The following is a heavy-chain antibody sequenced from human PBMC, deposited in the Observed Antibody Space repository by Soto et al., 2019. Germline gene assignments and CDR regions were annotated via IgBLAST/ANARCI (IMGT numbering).Heavy chain of an antibody. D-gene: IGHD4-17*01. J-gene: IGHJ4*02. CDR3: AVYGGLREY. V-gene: IGHV3-30-3*01. Sequence: QAPGKGLEWVALISYDGGDKYYADAVKGRFTISRDNAKNTLYVQMNSLRPEDTAVYYCAVYGGLREYWAQGTLVTVSS. CDR2: ISYDGGDK.